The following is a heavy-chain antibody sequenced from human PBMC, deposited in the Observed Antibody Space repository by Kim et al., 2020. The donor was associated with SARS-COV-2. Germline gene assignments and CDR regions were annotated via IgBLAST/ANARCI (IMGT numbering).Heavy chain of an antibody. Sequence: ADSGKGRFPITRDTAKTSLYLQMNSLRAEDTAVYYCARDPSYSSSWYRDYWGQGTLVTVSS. CDR3: ARDPSYSSSWYRDY. D-gene: IGHD6-13*01. J-gene: IGHJ4*02. V-gene: IGHV3-21*01.